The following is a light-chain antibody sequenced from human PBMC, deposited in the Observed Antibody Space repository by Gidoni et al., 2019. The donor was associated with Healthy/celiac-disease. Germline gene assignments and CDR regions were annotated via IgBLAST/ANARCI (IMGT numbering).Light chain of an antibody. CDR3: CSYAGSSTPVV. V-gene: IGLV2-23*01. CDR1: SSDVGSYNL. J-gene: IGLJ2*01. CDR2: EGS. Sequence: QSALTQPASVSGSPGQSITISCTRTSSDVGSYNLVSWYQQHPGKAPKLMIYEGSKRPSGVSNRFSGSKSGNTASLTISGLQAEDEADYYCCSYAGSSTPVVFGGGPKLTVL.